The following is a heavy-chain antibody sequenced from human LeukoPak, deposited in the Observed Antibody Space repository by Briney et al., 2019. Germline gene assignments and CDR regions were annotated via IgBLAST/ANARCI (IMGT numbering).Heavy chain of an antibody. D-gene: IGHD3-10*01. J-gene: IGHJ5*02. V-gene: IGHV1-8*01. CDR1: GYTFTSYD. CDR2: MNPNSGNT. Sequence: ASVKVSCKASGYTFTSYDINWVRQATGQGFEWMGWMNPNSGNTGYAQKFQGRVTMTRNTSISTAYMELSSLRSEDTAVYYCARAFLWFGELFSLENWFDPWGQGTLVTVSS. CDR3: ARAFLWFGELFSLENWFDP.